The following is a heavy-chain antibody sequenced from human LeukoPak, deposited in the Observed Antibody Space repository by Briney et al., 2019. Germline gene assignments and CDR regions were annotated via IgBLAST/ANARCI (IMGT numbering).Heavy chain of an antibody. Sequence: SETLSLTCAVYGGSFSGYYWSWIRQPPGKGLEWIGEINHSGSTNYNPSLKGRVTISVDTSKNQFSLKLSSVTAADTAVYYCARGQKSGYCSGGSCYIRYWGQGTLVTVSS. CDR3: ARGQKSGYCSGGSCYIRY. J-gene: IGHJ4*02. D-gene: IGHD2-15*01. CDR1: GGSFSGYY. CDR2: INHSGST. V-gene: IGHV4-34*01.